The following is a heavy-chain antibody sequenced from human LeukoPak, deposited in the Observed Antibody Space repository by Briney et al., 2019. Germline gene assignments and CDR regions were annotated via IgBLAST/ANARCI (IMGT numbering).Heavy chain of an antibody. J-gene: IGHJ4*02. D-gene: IGHD5-18*01. V-gene: IGHV4-61*02. CDR1: GDSISSGSYY. Sequence: SETLSLTCTVSGDSISSGSYYWSWIRQPAGKGLEWIGRIYINGSTNYNPSLKSRVTISIDTSRNQFSLNLGSVTAADTAVYYCAGSPGGYSYGQFDYWGQGTLVTVSS. CDR2: IYINGST. CDR3: AGSPGGYSYGQFDY.